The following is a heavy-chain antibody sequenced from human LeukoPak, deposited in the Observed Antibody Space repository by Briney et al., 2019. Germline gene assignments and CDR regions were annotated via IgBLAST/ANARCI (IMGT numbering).Heavy chain of an antibody. CDR3: ARHVGYCSSTSCYRDKGYFDY. CDR2: INHSGST. J-gene: IGHJ4*02. V-gene: IGHV4-34*01. D-gene: IGHD2-2*02. CDR1: GGSFSGYY. Sequence: PSETLSLTCAVYGGSFSGYYWSWIRQPPGKGLEWIGEINHSGSTNYNPSLKSRVTISVDTSKNQFSLRLSSVTAADTAVYYCARHVGYCSSTSCYRDKGYFDYWGQGTLVTVSS.